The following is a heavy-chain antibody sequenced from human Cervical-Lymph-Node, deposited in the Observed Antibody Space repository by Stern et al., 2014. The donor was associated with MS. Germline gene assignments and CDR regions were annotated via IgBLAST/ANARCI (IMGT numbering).Heavy chain of an antibody. CDR3: ARHEGSYTNNWFDP. J-gene: IGHJ5*02. Sequence: QVQLVQSGPGLVKPSETLSLTCTVSGGSISSYFWSWIRQPPGKGLEWIGYIYYSGSTDYNPSLKSRVTISADTSKHQVSLKGRTVTAADTAVYYCARHEGSYTNNWFDPWGQGTLVTVSS. CDR1: GGSISSYF. V-gene: IGHV4-59*08. D-gene: IGHD1-26*01. CDR2: IYYSGST.